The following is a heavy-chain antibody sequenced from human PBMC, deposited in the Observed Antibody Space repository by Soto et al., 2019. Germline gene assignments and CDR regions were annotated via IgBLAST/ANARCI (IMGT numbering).Heavy chain of an antibody. CDR1: GYTFTSYD. CDR3: ARGLYDFWSGYYSSWFDP. D-gene: IGHD3-3*01. V-gene: IGHV1-8*01. CDR2: MNPNSGNT. Sequence: GASVKVSCKASGYTFTSYDINWVRQATGQGLEWMGWMNPNSGNTGYAQKFHGRVTMTRNTSISTAYMELSSLRSEDTAVYYCARGLYDFWSGYYSSWFDPWGQGTLVTVSS. J-gene: IGHJ5*02.